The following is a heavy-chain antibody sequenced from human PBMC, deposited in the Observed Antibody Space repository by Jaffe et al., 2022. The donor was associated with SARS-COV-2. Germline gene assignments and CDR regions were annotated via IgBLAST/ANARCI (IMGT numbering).Heavy chain of an antibody. J-gene: IGHJ3*02. CDR2: IKEDGGEI. CDR3: ARGVYAFDI. Sequence: EVQLVESGGGLVQPGGSLRLSCVASGFTFGTSWMTWVRQAPGKGLEWVANIKEDGGEIYYVDSVKGRFTISRDNAKNSLFLQMNSLRAEDTAVYYCARGVYAFDIWGQGTMVTVSS. V-gene: IGHV3-7*01. CDR1: GFTFGTSW.